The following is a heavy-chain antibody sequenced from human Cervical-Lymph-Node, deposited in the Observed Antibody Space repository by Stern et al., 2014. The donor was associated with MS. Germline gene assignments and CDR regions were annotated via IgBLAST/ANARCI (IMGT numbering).Heavy chain of an antibody. Sequence: QEQLPESGPGLAKPSETLSLTCTVSRGSISSYYLSWIWPPPGNGLEWIGYIYYSGSTASNPSLKSRVTISVDTSKNQFSLKLSSVTAADTAVYFCARGGSSSPPFDCWGQGTLVTVSS. CDR3: ARGGSSSPPFDC. J-gene: IGHJ4*02. V-gene: IGHV4-59*01. CDR1: RGSISSYY. D-gene: IGHD6-6*01. CDR2: IYYSGST.